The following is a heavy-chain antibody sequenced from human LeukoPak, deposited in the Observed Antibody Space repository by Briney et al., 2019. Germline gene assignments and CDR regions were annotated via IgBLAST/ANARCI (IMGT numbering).Heavy chain of an antibody. CDR3: AKGLERGSRLDS. V-gene: IGHV3-30*02. J-gene: IGHJ4*02. CDR2: IRYDGSNK. Sequence: PGGSLRLSCAASGFTFSSYSMHWVRQASGKGLEWVAFIRYDGSNKYYADSVKGRFTISRDNSKNTLYLQMNSLRAEDTALYYCAKGLERGSRLDSWGQGTLVTVSS. D-gene: IGHD1-1*01. CDR1: GFTFSSYS.